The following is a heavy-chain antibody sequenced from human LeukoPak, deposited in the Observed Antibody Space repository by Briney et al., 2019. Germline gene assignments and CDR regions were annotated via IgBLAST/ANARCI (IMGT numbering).Heavy chain of an antibody. V-gene: IGHV1-69*05. CDR2: IIPIFGTA. CDR3: ARDGYYDSSGPSKAYAFDI. D-gene: IGHD3-22*01. CDR1: GGTFSSYA. J-gene: IGHJ3*02. Sequence: SVKVSCKASGGTFSSYAISWVRQAPGQGLEWMGGIIPIFGTANYAQKFQGRVTITTDESTSTAYMELSSLRSEDTAVYYCARDGYYDSSGPSKAYAFDIWGQGTMDTVSS.